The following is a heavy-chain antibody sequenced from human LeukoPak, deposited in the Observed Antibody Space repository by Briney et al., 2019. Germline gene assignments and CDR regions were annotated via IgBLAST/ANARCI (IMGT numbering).Heavy chain of an antibody. CDR2: IYWNDDK. V-gene: IGHV2-5*01. J-gene: IGHJ4*02. Sequence: PGPTLVNPTQTLTLTCAFSGFSLTTSGVGVAWIRQPPGKALVWLALIYWNDDKRYSPSLKSRLTITKDTSKNQVVLTMTNMDPVDTATYYCAHRQDILTGYYGYYFDYWGQGTLVTVSS. CDR1: GFSLTTSGVG. D-gene: IGHD3-9*01. CDR3: AHRQDILTGYYGYYFDY.